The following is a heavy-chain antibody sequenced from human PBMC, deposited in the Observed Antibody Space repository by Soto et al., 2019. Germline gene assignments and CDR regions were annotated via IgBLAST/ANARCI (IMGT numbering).Heavy chain of an antibody. J-gene: IGHJ4*02. CDR2: INHSGNT. V-gene: IGHV4-34*01. Sequence: QAQLQQWGAGLLKPSETLSLTCAVYGGSFSGYYWSWIRQPPGKGLDGIGEINHSGNTNYNPSLKSRVTISGDTSKKQFSLKLNFVSAADTAVYYCARDNRVADYGATNFDNWGQGTLVTVSS. D-gene: IGHD4-17*01. CDR3: ARDNRVADYGATNFDN. CDR1: GGSFSGYY.